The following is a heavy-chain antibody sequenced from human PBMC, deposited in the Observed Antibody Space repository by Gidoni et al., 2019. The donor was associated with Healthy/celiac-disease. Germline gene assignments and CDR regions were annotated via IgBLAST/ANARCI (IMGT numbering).Heavy chain of an antibody. Sequence: EVPLVESGGGLVKPGGSLRLSCPASGFSFGSYSMNWVGQAPGKGLEWVSSISSSSSYIYYADSVKGRFTIARDNAKNSLYLQMNSRRAEDTAVYYCARESSRMVQGEFDYWGQGTLVTVSS. V-gene: IGHV3-21*01. D-gene: IGHD3-10*01. CDR3: ARESSRMVQGEFDY. CDR1: GFSFGSYS. J-gene: IGHJ4*02. CDR2: ISSSSSYI.